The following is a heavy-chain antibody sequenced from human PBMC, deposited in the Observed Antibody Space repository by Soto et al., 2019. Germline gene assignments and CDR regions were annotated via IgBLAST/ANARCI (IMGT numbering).Heavy chain of an antibody. CDR1: GGSVSYSSYY. J-gene: IGHJ4*02. D-gene: IGHD2-21*01. Sequence: SETLSLTCSFSGGSVSYSSYYWVLIRQPPGKGLEWVGGIFYTGTTYYSPSLKDRVSISVDTSKNSFSLNLTSVTAADTAVYCGGRLVVVAPGAKVRGQGDLVTV. V-gene: IGHV4-39*01. CDR3: GRLVVVAPGAKV. CDR2: IFYTGTT.